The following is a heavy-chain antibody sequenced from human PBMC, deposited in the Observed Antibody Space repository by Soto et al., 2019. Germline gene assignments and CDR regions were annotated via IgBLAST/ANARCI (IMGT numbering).Heavy chain of an antibody. CDR1: GFTFSSYS. D-gene: IGHD3-22*01. Sequence: GGSLRLSCAASGFTFSSYSMNWVRQAPGKGLEWVSYISSSSSTIYYADSVEGRFTISRDNAKNSLYLQMNSLRDEDTAVYYCARAYETLTYYYDSSGLGYAFDIWGQGTMVTVSS. V-gene: IGHV3-48*02. CDR3: ARAYETLTYYYDSSGLGYAFDI. J-gene: IGHJ3*02. CDR2: ISSSSSTI.